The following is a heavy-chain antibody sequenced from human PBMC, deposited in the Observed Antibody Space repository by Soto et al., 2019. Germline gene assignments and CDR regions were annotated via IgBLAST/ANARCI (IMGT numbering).Heavy chain of an antibody. Sequence: QVQLVQSGAEVKKPGSSVKGSCKASGGTFSSYTISWVRQAPGQGLEWMGRIIPILGIANYAQKFQGRVTIPADNSTRTSCMELGSLSSEATAVYYCARVGGGGDYDYWGQGTLLTVSS. D-gene: IGHD2-21*02. V-gene: IGHV1-69*02. CDR3: ARVGGGGDYDY. CDR2: IIPILGIA. CDR1: GGTFSSYT. J-gene: IGHJ4*02.